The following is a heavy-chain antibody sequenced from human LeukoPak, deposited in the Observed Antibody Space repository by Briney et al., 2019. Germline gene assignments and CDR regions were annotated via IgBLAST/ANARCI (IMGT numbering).Heavy chain of an antibody. D-gene: IGHD6-13*01. CDR3: ASPGIAAAGPFYYYVMDV. Sequence: GGSLRLSCAASGFTFSSYSMNWVRQAPGKGLEWVSSISSSSSYIYYADSVKGRFTISRDNAKNSLYLQMNSLRAEDTAVYYCASPGIAAAGPFYYYVMDVWGQGTTVTVSS. CDR2: ISSSSSYI. J-gene: IGHJ6*02. V-gene: IGHV3-21*04. CDR1: GFTFSSYS.